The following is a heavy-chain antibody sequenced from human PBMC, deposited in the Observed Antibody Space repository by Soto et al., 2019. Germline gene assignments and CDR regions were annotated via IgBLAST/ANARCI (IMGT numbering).Heavy chain of an antibody. CDR2: ISAHNGNT. Sequence: ASVKVSCKASGYTFTSYGISWVRQAPGQGLEWMGWISAHNGNTNYAQKLQGRVTMTTDTSTSTAYMELSSLRSDDTAVYYCAKRNWRKATFDYWRQGTLVTVSS. CDR3: AKRNWRKATFDY. D-gene: IGHD1-1*01. J-gene: IGHJ4*02. CDR1: GYTFTSYG. V-gene: IGHV1-18*01.